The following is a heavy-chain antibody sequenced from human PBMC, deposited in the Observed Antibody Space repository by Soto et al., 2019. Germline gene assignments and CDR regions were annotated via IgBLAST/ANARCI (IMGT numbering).Heavy chain of an antibody. D-gene: IGHD1-26*01. CDR1: FTFSMYS. CDR2: ISSGGVYI. V-gene: IGHV3-21*06. Sequence: EEQVVESGGGLVNPGGSLRLSCSFTFSMYSMNWVRQAPGKGLEWVASISSGGVYIKYADSVKGRFTISRDNARNSVSLQMSSLTVEDTALYYCTRDQGGSYDSWFDPWGQGTQVIVSS. J-gene: IGHJ5*02. CDR3: TRDQGGSYDSWFDP.